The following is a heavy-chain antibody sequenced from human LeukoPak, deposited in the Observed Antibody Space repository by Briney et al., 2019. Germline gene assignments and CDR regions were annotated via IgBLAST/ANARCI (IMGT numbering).Heavy chain of an antibody. Sequence: SQTLSLTCTVSGGSISSGSYYWSWIRQPAGKGLEWIGRIYTSGSTNYNPSLKSRVTISVDTSKNQFSLKLSSVTAADTAVYYCARDSGGYYGMDVWGRGTTVTVSS. J-gene: IGHJ6*02. CDR1: GGSISSGSYY. CDR2: IYTSGST. D-gene: IGHD2-15*01. CDR3: ARDSGGYYGMDV. V-gene: IGHV4-61*02.